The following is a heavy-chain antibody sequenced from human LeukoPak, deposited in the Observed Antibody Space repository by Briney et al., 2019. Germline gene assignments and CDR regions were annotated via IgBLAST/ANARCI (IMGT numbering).Heavy chain of an antibody. V-gene: IGHV1-18*04. D-gene: IGHD2-2*01. CDR1: GYTFTSYG. CDR3: ARVEDIVVVPAAMPHENWFDP. Sequence: ASVKVSCTASGYTFTSYGISWVRQAPGQGLEWMGLISAYNGNTNYAQKHQGRVTMTTDTSTSTAYMELRSLRSDDTAVYYCARVEDIVVVPAAMPHENWFDPWGQGTLVTVSS. J-gene: IGHJ5*02. CDR2: ISAYNGNT.